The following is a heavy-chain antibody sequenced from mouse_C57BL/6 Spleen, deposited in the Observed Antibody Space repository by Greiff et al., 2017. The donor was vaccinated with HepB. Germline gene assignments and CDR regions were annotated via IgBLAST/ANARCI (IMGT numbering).Heavy chain of an antibody. CDR1: GFTFSSYG. Sequence: EVQLVESGGDLVKPGGSLKLSCAASGFTFSSYGMSWVRQTPDKRLEWVATISSGGSYTYYPDSVKVRFTISRDNAKNTLYLQMSSLKSEDTAMYYCARQDGYYYAMDYWGQGTSVTVSS. V-gene: IGHV5-6*01. J-gene: IGHJ4*01. D-gene: IGHD2-3*01. CDR3: ARQDGYYYAMDY. CDR2: ISSGGSYT.